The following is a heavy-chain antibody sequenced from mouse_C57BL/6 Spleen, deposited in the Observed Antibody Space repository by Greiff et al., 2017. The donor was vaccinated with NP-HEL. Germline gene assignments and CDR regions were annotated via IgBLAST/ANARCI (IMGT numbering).Heavy chain of an antibody. CDR3: ASFLYYSNPFAY. CDR2: ILPGSGST. V-gene: IGHV1-9*01. D-gene: IGHD2-5*01. CDR1: GYTFTGYW. J-gene: IGHJ3*01. Sequence: QVQLKQSGAELMKPGASVKLSCNATGYTFTGYWIEWVKQRPGHGLEWIGEILPGSGSTNYNEKFKGKATFTADTSSNTAYMQLSSLTTEDSAIYYCASFLYYSNPFAYWGQGTLVTVSA.